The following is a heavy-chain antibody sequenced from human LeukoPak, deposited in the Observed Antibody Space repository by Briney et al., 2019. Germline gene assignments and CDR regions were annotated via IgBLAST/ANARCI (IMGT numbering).Heavy chain of an antibody. D-gene: IGHD3-22*01. CDR3: TGLIDYDSSGPIL. J-gene: IGHJ4*02. CDR1: GFTYRGSA. V-gene: IGHV3-73*01. CDR2: IRSEPKSYAT. Sequence: GGSLKLSCGASGFTYRGSAIHWVRQASGQGLEWVGRIRSEPKSYATAYAASVKGRFTISRDDSKNTAYLQMNTLKPEDTAVYYCTGLIDYDSSGPILWGQGTLVTVSS.